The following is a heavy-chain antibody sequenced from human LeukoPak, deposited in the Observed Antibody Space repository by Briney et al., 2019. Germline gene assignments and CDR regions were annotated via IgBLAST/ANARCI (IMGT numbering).Heavy chain of an antibody. V-gene: IGHV3-48*02. D-gene: IGHD6-13*01. J-gene: IGHJ6*02. CDR2: ISSSSSTI. Sequence: GGSLRLSCAASGFTFSSFGMNWGRQAPGKGLEWVSYISSSSSTIYYADSVKGRFTISRDNAKNSLHLQMNSLRDEDTAVYYCARDSSSSWYVSYGMDVWGQGTTVTVSS. CDR1: GFTFSSFG. CDR3: ARDSSSSWYVSYGMDV.